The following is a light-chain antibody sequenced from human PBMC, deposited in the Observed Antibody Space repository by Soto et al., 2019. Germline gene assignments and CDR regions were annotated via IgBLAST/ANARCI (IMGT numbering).Light chain of an antibody. CDR1: QSVSSY. Sequence: EIVLTQSPATLSLSPGERATPSCRASQSVSSYLAWYQQKPGQAPRLLIYDASNRATGIPARFSGSGSGTDFTLTISSLEPEDFAVYYCQQRSNSFGQGTRLEIK. CDR2: DAS. V-gene: IGKV3-11*01. CDR3: QQRSNS. J-gene: IGKJ5*01.